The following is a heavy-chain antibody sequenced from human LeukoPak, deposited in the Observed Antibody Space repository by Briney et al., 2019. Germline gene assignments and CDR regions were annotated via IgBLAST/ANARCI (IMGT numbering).Heavy chain of an antibody. V-gene: IGHV3-9*03. D-gene: IGHD3-9*01. CDR2: ISWNSGSI. CDR1: GFTFDDYA. J-gene: IGHJ6*02. Sequence: GGSLRLSCAASGFTFDDYAMHWVRHAPGKGLEWVSSISWNSGSIGYADSVKGRFTISRDNAKNSLYLQMNSLRAEDMALYYCTRDLMDYDVSTGLHHYYVDVWGQGTTVTVSS. CDR3: TRDLMDYDVSTGLHHYYVDV.